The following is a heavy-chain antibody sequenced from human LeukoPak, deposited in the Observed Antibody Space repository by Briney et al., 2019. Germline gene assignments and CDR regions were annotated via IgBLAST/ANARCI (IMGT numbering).Heavy chain of an antibody. V-gene: IGHV4-39*07. CDR1: GGSISSSSYY. D-gene: IGHD6-13*01. J-gene: IGHJ4*02. Sequence: KTSETLSLTCTVSGGSISSSSYYWGWIRQPPGKGLEWIGSIYYSGSTYYNPSLKSRVTMSVDTSKNQFSLKLTSVTAADTAVYYCASPPPLYSSSWYGWSYWGQGILVTVSS. CDR3: ASPPPLYSSSWYGWSY. CDR2: IYYSGST.